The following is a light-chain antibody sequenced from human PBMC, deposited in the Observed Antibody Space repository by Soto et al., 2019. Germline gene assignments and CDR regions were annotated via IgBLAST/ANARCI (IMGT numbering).Light chain of an antibody. CDR2: RAS. J-gene: IGKJ5*01. V-gene: IGKV3-20*01. CDR1: QSVAGTY. Sequence: EIVLTQSPGTLSLSPGERATLSCRASQSVAGTYLAWYQQKPGQAPRLLIYRASSRAIGIPDRFSGSGSGTDFTLTISRLEPEDFAVFYCQQYGSSPVTFGQGTRLEIK. CDR3: QQYGSSPVT.